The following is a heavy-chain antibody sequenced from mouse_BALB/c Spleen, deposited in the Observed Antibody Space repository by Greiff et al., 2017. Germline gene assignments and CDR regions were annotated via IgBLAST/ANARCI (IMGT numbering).Heavy chain of an antibody. CDR3: ARSGYGYAMDY. Sequence: EVQRVESGAELVRPGASVKISCKAFGYTFTKHHINWVKQRPGQGLDWIGYINPYNDYTSYNQKFKGKATLTVDKSSSTAYMELSSLTSEDSAVYYCARSGYGYAMDYWGQGTSVTVSS. J-gene: IGHJ4*01. D-gene: IGHD3-1*01. CDR1: GYTFTKHH. CDR2: INPYNDYT. V-gene: IGHV1S45*01.